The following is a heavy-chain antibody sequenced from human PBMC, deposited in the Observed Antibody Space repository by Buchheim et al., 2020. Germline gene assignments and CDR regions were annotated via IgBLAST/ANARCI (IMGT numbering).Heavy chain of an antibody. Sequence: QVQLVDSGGGVVQPGRSLRLSCAASGFNFSNYAMNWVRQAPGKGLEWVAIISYDGSNTYYADSQKGRFSISRDNSKNTLYLQMNSLRTEDTAVYYCARNNWNDYWGQGTL. V-gene: IGHV3-30*04. CDR1: GFNFSNYA. CDR3: ARNNWNDY. CDR2: ISYDGSNT. J-gene: IGHJ4*02. D-gene: IGHD1-20*01.